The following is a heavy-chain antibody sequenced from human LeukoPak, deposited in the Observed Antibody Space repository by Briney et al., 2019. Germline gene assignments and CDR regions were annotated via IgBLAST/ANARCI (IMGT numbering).Heavy chain of an antibody. CDR2: VSGSGGST. Sequence: QSGGSLRLSCAASGFTFSSYAMSWVRQAPGKGLEWVSAVSGSGGSTYYADSVKGRFTISRDNSKNTLYLQMNSLRAEDTAVYYCAKVQAVAGTIDYWGQGTLVTVSS. V-gene: IGHV3-23*01. D-gene: IGHD6-19*01. CDR1: GFTFSSYA. J-gene: IGHJ4*02. CDR3: AKVQAVAGTIDY.